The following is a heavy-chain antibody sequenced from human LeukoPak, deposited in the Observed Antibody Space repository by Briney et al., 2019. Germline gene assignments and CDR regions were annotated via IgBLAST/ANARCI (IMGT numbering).Heavy chain of an antibody. CDR3: ARDRYGIRRDYFDY. J-gene: IGHJ4*02. CDR1: GFTFSSYW. V-gene: IGHV3-74*01. CDR2: INSDGSTT. Sequence: PGGSLRLSCAASGFTFSSYWMHWVRQAPGKGLVWVSRINSDGSTTNYADSVKGRFTISRDNSKNTLYLQMNSLRADDTAVYYCARDRYGIRRDYFDYWGQGILVTVSS. D-gene: IGHD1-14*01.